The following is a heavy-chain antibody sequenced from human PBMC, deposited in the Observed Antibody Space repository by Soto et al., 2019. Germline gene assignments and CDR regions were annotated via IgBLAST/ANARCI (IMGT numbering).Heavy chain of an antibody. CDR1: GFTFSSYS. CDR3: ARDQVVYHWFDP. J-gene: IGHJ5*02. V-gene: IGHV3-21*01. Sequence: GGSLRLSCAASGFTFSSYSMNWVRQAPGKGLEWVSSISSSSSYIYYADSVKGRFTISRDNAKNSLYLQMNSLRAEDTAVYYCARDQVVYHWFDPWGQGTLVTVSS. CDR2: ISSSSSYI. D-gene: IGHD3-22*01.